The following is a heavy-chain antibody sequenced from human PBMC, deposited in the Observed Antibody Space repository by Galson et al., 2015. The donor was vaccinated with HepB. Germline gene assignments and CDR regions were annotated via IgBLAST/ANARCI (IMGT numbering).Heavy chain of an antibody. D-gene: IGHD3-3*01. CDR2: VGDNGYET. Sequence: SLRLSCAASGFPFATFAMNWVRQAPGKGLEWVSGVGDNGYETFYADSVKGRFTISRDNSKNTLYLQLHTLSAEDTAVYYCAKSKRDEGLYGVVLIRDWYFDLWGRGTLVSVSS. J-gene: IGHJ2*01. CDR3: AKSKRDEGLYGVVLIRDWYFDL. V-gene: IGHV3-23*01. CDR1: GFPFATFA.